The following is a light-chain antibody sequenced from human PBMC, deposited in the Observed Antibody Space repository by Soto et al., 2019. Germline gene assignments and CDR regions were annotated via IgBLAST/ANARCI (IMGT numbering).Light chain of an antibody. CDR2: AAS. CDR1: QTISNY. V-gene: IGKV1-39*01. Sequence: DIQMTQSPSSLSASVGDRVTITCRASQTISNYVNWYQQKPGKAPKLLIYAASILQSGVPSRFSGSASGTHFTLPITSLQPEDFATYYCQQSYSALTFGGGTRLEIK. J-gene: IGKJ4*01. CDR3: QQSYSALT.